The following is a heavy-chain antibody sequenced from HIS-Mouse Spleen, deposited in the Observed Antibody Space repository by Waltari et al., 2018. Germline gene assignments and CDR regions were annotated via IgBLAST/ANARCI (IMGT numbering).Heavy chain of an antibody. Sequence: QVQLQQWGAGLLKPSETLSLTCAVYGGSFSGYYWSWIRQPPGKGLEWIGEINHSGSTNSNPSLKSRVTISVDTSKNQFSLKLSSVTAADTAVYYCARGVVGATEYFQHWGQGTLVTVSS. CDR1: GGSFSGYY. V-gene: IGHV4-34*01. CDR3: ARGVVGATEYFQH. CDR2: INHSGST. D-gene: IGHD1-26*01. J-gene: IGHJ1*01.